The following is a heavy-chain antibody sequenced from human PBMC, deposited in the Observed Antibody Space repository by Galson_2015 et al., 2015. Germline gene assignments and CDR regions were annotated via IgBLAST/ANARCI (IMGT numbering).Heavy chain of an antibody. D-gene: IGHD3-9*01. CDR2: ISSSGSCI. J-gene: IGHJ5*02. CDR3: SRWLTHDIFTGYYHHPNWFDP. V-gene: IGHV3-21*01. Sequence: SLRLSCAASGFTFSSYWMHWVRQAPGKGLEWVSSISSSGSCINYADSVKGRFTISRDNAKNSLYLQMNILRVEDKAVYYCSRWLTHDIFTGYYHHPNWFDPWGQGTLVTVSS. CDR1: GFTFSSYW.